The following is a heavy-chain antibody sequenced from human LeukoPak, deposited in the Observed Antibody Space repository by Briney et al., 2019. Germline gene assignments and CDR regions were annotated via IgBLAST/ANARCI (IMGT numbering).Heavy chain of an antibody. CDR2: IYYSGST. J-gene: IGHJ4*02. Sequence: PSETLSLTCTVSGGSISSYYWSWIRQPPGKGLEWIGYIYYSGSTNYNPSLKSRVTISVDTSKNQFSLKLSSVTAADTAVHYCARDRMKDGYNRGIDYWGQGTLVTVSS. CDR1: GGSISSYY. CDR3: ARDRMKDGYNRGIDY. V-gene: IGHV4-59*01. D-gene: IGHD5-24*01.